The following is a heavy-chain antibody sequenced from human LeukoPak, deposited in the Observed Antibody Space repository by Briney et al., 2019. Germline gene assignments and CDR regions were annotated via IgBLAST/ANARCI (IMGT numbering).Heavy chain of an antibody. CDR3: ARVTVTTLSPFDY. V-gene: IGHV3-30-3*01. D-gene: IGHD4-17*01. CDR1: GFTFSSYA. J-gene: IGHJ4*02. CDR2: ISYDGSNN. Sequence: GGSLRLSCAASGFTFSSYAMHWVRQAPGKGLEWVAVISYDGSNNYYADSVKGRFTISRDNSKNTLYLQMNSLRAEDTAVYYCARVTVTTLSPFDYWGQGTLVTVSS.